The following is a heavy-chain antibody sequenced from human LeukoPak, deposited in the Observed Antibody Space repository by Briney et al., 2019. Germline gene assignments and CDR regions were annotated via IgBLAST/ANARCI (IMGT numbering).Heavy chain of an antibody. CDR3: AKMSYYCSGGSCYYFDY. D-gene: IGHD2-15*01. Sequence: GASVKVSCKASGYNFSSYAVNWVRQAPGQGLEWMGWISAYNGNTNYAQKLQGRVTMTTDTSTSTAYMELRSLRSDDTAVYYCAKMSYYCSGGSCYYFDYWGQGTLVTVSS. J-gene: IGHJ4*02. V-gene: IGHV1-18*01. CDR1: GYNFSSYA. CDR2: ISAYNGNT.